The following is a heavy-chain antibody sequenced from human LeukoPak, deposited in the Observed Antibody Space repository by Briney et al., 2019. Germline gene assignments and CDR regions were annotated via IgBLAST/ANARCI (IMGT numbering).Heavy chain of an antibody. J-gene: IGHJ4*02. D-gene: IGHD4-17*01. CDR3: AKDLPYGDS. Sequence: GGSLRLSCAVSGFTFSSSEMNWVRQAPEKGLEWISYISSSSGSTIYYADSVKGRFTISRDNAKNSLYLQMNSLRAEDTAVYYCAKDLPYGDSWGQGTLVTVSS. CDR1: GFTFSSSE. V-gene: IGHV3-48*03. CDR2: ISSSSGSTI.